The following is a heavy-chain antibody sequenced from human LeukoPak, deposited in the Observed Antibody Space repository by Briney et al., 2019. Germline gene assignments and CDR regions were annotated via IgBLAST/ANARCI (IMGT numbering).Heavy chain of an antibody. CDR2: ISGSGGST. CDR3: AREVVGAPDYYGMDV. D-gene: IGHD2-15*01. J-gene: IGHJ6*02. CDR1: GFTFDDYA. V-gene: IGHV3-23*01. Sequence: PGGSLRLSCAASGFTFDDYAMHWVRQAPGKGLEWVSAISGSGGSTFYPDSVKGRFTVSRDNSKNTLYLQMNSLRAEDTAVYYCAREVVGAPDYYGMDVWGQGTTVTVSS.